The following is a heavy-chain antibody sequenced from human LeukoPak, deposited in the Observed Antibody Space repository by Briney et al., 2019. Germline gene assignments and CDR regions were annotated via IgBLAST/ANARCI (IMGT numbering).Heavy chain of an antibody. V-gene: IGHV3-30*18. CDR1: GFSLSDYD. CDR3: AKEQGILCELGYFQD. Sequence: GESLRLSCVVSGFSLSDYDMHWVRQAPGKGLGWVAAALSSDGNNKYNADSVKGRLTVSRDNSQNTVHLQMNGLSPEDTAISYCAKEQGILCELGYFQDWRRGTLVTVPS. D-gene: IGHD3-22*01. J-gene: IGHJ1*01. CDR2: ALSSDGNNK.